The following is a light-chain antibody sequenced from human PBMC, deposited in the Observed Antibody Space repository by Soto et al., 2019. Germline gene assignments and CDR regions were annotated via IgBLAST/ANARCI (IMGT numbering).Light chain of an antibody. CDR2: EVS. V-gene: IGLV2-8*01. CDR1: SSDVGAYNY. J-gene: IGLJ1*01. CDR3: SSFAGSNNLYV. Sequence: QSALTQPPSASGSPGQSVTISCTGTSSDVGAYNYVSWYQQYPGKAPKLMIYEVSERPSGVPDRFSASKSGNTASLTVSGLQAEDEADYYCSSFAGSNNLYVFGTGTKVTVL.